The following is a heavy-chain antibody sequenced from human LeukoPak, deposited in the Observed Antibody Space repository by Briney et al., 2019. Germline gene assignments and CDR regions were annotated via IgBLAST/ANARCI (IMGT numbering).Heavy chain of an antibody. CDR2: ISASGGTT. Sequence: GGSLRLSCAASGFTFSTYAMSWVRQAPGKVLEWVSAISASGGTTYYADSVKGRFTISRDNSKNTLYLQMNSLRAEDTAVYYCAKEPREYCSSTSCPNWFDSWGQGTLVTVSS. CDR1: GFTFSTYA. D-gene: IGHD2-2*01. J-gene: IGHJ5*01. CDR3: AKEPREYCSSTSCPNWFDS. V-gene: IGHV3-23*01.